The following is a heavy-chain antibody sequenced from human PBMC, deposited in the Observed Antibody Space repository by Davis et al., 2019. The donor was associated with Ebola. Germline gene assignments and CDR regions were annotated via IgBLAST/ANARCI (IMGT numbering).Heavy chain of an antibody. V-gene: IGHV1-3*01. D-gene: IGHD5-18*01. CDR3: ARSGIGDTAMVIAYY. CDR1: GYTFTSYA. J-gene: IGHJ4*02. Sequence: ASVKVSCKASGYTFTSYAMHWVRQAPGQRLEWMGWINAGNGNTKYSQKFQGRVTITRDTSASTAYMELSSLRSEDTAVYYCARSGIGDTAMVIAYYWGQGTLVTVSS. CDR2: INAGNGNT.